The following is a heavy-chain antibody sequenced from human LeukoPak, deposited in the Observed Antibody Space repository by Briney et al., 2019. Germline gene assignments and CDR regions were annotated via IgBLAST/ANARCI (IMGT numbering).Heavy chain of an antibody. CDR2: ISHDGSNK. CDR1: GFTFSSYA. CDR3: ATEVIIAVTGNDY. D-gene: IGHD6-19*01. J-gene: IGHJ4*02. Sequence: GRSLRLSCAASGFTFSSYAMHWVRQAPGKGLEWVAVISHDGSNKYYADSVKGRFTISRDNSKNTLYLQMNSLRAEDTAVYYCATEVIIAVTGNDYWGQGSLVTVSS. V-gene: IGHV3-30-3*01.